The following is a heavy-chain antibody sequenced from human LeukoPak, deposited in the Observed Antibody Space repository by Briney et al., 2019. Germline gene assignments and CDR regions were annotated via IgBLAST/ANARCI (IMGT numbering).Heavy chain of an antibody. CDR2: VSYSGSS. D-gene: IGHD7-27*01. V-gene: IGHV4-59*08. Sequence: PSETLSLTCTVSGGSISNYYWSWIRQPLGKRLEWIGYVSYSGSSSSNPSLESRVTVSVDMSKNQFSLRLSSVTASDTAVYYCARLQGRGDNYLDYWGQGTLVTVSS. CDR3: ARLQGRGDNYLDY. CDR1: GGSISNYY. J-gene: IGHJ4*02.